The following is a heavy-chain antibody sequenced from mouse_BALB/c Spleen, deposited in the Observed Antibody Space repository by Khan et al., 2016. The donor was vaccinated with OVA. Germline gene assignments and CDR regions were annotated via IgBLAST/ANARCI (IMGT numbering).Heavy chain of an antibody. J-gene: IGHJ4*01. CDR1: GFTFTNYG. CDR2: INTYTGEP. V-gene: IGHV9-3-1*01. CDR3: VRVGYNGTMDF. Sequence: QIQLVQSGPELKKPGETVQISCKASGFTFTNYGMNWVRQAPGKGLKWMGWINTYTGEPTFTDDFKGRFAFSLETSASTAYLKINSLKNEDTATYFCVRVGYNGTMDFWGQGTSVTVSS. D-gene: IGHD2-14*01.